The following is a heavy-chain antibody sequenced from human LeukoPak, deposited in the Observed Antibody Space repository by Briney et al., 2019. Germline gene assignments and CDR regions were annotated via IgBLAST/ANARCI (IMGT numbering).Heavy chain of an antibody. V-gene: IGHV3-21*01. CDR1: GFTFSSYS. Sequence: GGSLRLSCAASGFTFSSYSMNWVRQAPGKGLEWVSSISSSGSYIYYADSVKGRFTISRDNAKNSLYLQMNSLRAEDTAVYYCARVGYYYDSSGSPGLDYWGQGTLVTVSS. CDR2: ISSSGSYI. CDR3: ARVGYYYDSSGSPGLDY. J-gene: IGHJ4*02. D-gene: IGHD3-22*01.